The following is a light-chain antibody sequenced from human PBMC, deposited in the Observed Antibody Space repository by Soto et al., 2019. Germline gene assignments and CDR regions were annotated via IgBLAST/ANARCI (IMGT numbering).Light chain of an antibody. V-gene: IGKV3-15*01. Sequence: EIVMTQSPATLAVSPGERATLSCRASQSVRINVAWYQQKNGQAPRLLVYGASTRASGIPDRFSGSGSGTEFTLTISSLQSEDFAVYYCQEYSKWPSRTVGPGTKVDSK. J-gene: IGKJ1*01. CDR1: QSVRIN. CDR2: GAS. CDR3: QEYSKWPSRT.